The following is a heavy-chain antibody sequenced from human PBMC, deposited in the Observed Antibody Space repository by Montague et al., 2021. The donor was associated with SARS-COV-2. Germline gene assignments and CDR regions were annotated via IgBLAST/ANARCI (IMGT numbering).Heavy chain of an antibody. CDR3: ASSGWYPGWFDP. Sequence: SETLSLTCTVSGGSVSSGSYYWSWIRQPPGKGLEWIGYIYYSGSTNYNPSLKSRVTISVDTSKNQFSLKLSSVTAADTAVYYCASSGWYPGWFDPWGQGTLVTVPP. CDR2: IYYSGST. CDR1: GGSVSSGSYY. V-gene: IGHV4-61*01. D-gene: IGHD6-19*01. J-gene: IGHJ5*02.